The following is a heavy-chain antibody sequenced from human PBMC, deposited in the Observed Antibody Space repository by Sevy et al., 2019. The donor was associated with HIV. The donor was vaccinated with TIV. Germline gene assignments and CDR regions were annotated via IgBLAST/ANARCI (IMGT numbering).Heavy chain of an antibody. J-gene: IGHJ5*02. CDR2: ISYDGSNK. CDR1: GFTFSSYA. Sequence: GGSLRLSCAASGFTFSSYAMHWVRQAPGKGLEWVAVISYDGSNKYYADSVKGRFTISRDNSKNTLYLQMNSLRAEDTAVYYCAREGGAVWFGDFHNWFDPWGQGTLVTVSS. V-gene: IGHV3-30-3*01. CDR3: AREGGAVWFGDFHNWFDP. D-gene: IGHD3-10*01.